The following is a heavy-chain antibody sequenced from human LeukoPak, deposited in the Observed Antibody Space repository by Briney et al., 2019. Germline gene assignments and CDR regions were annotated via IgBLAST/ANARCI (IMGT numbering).Heavy chain of an antibody. CDR2: ISSSSSTI. CDR1: GLTFSSYS. CDR3: ARDEVSYGSGSSLDY. J-gene: IGHJ4*02. V-gene: IGHV3-48*01. D-gene: IGHD3-10*01. Sequence: GGSLRLSCAASGLTFSSYSMNWVRQAPGKGLEWVSYISSSSSTIYYADSVKGRFTISRDNAKNSLYLQMNSLRAEDTAVYYCARDEVSYGSGSSLDYWGQGTLVTVSS.